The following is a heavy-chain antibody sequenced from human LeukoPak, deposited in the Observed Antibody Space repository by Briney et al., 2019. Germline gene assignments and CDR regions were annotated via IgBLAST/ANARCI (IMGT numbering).Heavy chain of an antibody. CDR3: AKDLSSSWYGYSSGWSFDY. Sequence: GGSLRLSCAGSGFSFSSYGMHWVRQAPGKGLEWMAFIRSDGSNKYYADSVKGRFTISRDNSKNTLYLQMNSLRAEDTAVYYCAKDLSSSWYGYSSGWSFDYWGQGTLVTVSS. CDR1: GFSFSSYG. V-gene: IGHV3-30*02. CDR2: IRSDGSNK. J-gene: IGHJ4*02. D-gene: IGHD6-19*01.